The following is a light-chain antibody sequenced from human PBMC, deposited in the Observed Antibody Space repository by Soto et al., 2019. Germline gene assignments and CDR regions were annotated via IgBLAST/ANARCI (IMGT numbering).Light chain of an antibody. CDR1: QNVDNTY. Sequence: EIVLTQSPGTLSLSPGETASLSCRASQNVDNTYLAWSQQKPGLPPTLLIYATSTRAAGIPDRFSGSGSGTDFTLTIDRLERDDFAVYYCQQYDFSPPLYTFGQGTKLEI. J-gene: IGKJ2*01. V-gene: IGKV3-20*01. CDR2: ATS. CDR3: QQYDFSPPLYT.